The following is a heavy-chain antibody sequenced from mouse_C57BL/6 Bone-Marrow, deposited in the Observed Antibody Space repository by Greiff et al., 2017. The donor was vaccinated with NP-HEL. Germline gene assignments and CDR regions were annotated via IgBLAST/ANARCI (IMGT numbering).Heavy chain of an antibody. J-gene: IGHJ1*03. D-gene: IGHD1-1*01. CDR3: AKNPAYYGSLSYWYFDV. CDR1: GFSLTSYG. Sequence: VMLVESGPGLVQPSQSLSITCTVSGFSLTSYGVHWVRQSPGKGLEWLGVIWRGGSTDYNAAFMSRLSITKDNSKSQVFFKMNSLQADDTAIYYCAKNPAYYGSLSYWYFDVWGTGTTVTVSS. V-gene: IGHV2-5*01. CDR2: IWRGGST.